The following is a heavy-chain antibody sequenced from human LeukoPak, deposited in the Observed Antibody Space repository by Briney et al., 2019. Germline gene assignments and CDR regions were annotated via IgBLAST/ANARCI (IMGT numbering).Heavy chain of an antibody. CDR3: ARQEYSSSWKYYYGMDV. J-gene: IGHJ6*02. Sequence: SETLSLTCTVSGGSIGSDYWTWIRQPPGKGLEYIGYIYYTGGTNYNPSLKSRVTISVDTSKNQFSLKLSSVTAADTAVYYCARQEYSSSWKYYYGMDVWGQGTTVTVSS. V-gene: IGHV4-59*08. CDR2: IYYTGGT. CDR1: GGSIGSDY. D-gene: IGHD6-13*01.